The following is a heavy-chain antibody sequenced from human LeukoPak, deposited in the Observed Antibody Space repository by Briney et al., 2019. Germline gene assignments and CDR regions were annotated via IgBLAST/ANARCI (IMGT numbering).Heavy chain of an antibody. J-gene: IGHJ3*02. CDR1: GFTFSSYS. Sequence: GGSLRLSCAASGFTFSSYSMNWVRQAPGKGLEWVSSISSSSSYIYYADSVKGRFTISRDNSKNTLYLQMNSLRAEDTAVYYCARVPGYYDSSGYGLGAFDIWGQGTMVTVSS. D-gene: IGHD3-22*01. CDR3: ARVPGYYDSSGYGLGAFDI. V-gene: IGHV3-21*01. CDR2: ISSSSSYI.